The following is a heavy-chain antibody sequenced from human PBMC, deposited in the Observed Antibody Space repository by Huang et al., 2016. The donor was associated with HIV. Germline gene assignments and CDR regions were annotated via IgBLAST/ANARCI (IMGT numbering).Heavy chain of an antibody. CDR2: ISGHNGNT. V-gene: IGHV1-18*01. J-gene: IGHJ3*02. D-gene: IGHD3-22*01. Sequence: QVQLVQSGAEVKKPGASVKVSCKASGYTFTRNGISGVRQATGQGLEWMGWISGHNGNTKYAQKVHGRGTMTTDTSTRTAYMELRSLRPEDTAIYYCARDSGYYPGGGDAFDMWGQGTMVIVSS. CDR1: GYTFTRNG. CDR3: ARDSGYYPGGGDAFDM.